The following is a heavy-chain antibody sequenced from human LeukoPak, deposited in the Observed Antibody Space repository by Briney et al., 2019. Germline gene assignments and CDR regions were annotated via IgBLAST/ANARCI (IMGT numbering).Heavy chain of an antibody. CDR2: INHSGST. Sequence: SETLSLTCAVYGGSFGGYYWSWIRQPPGKGLEWIGEINHSGSTNYNPSLKSRVTISVDTSKNQFSLKLSSVTAADTAVYYCARGRPLYYYYMDVWGKGTTVTVSS. J-gene: IGHJ6*03. V-gene: IGHV4-34*01. CDR1: GGSFGGYY. CDR3: ARGRPLYYYYMDV.